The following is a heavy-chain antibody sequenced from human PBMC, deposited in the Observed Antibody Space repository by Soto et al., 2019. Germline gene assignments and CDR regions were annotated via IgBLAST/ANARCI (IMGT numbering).Heavy chain of an antibody. CDR2: IWHDGGSR. V-gene: IGHV3-33*01. Sequence: PGESLKISCVASGFTFSNYGMHWVRQAPGKGLEWVAVIWHDGGSRFYADSVKGRFTISRDNTKKTLYLQMTSLRAEDTAVYYCATDETQFERRPSYWMDVWGQGTTVTVSS. D-gene: IGHD1-1*01. J-gene: IGHJ6*02. CDR3: ATDETQFERRPSYWMDV. CDR1: GFTFSNYG.